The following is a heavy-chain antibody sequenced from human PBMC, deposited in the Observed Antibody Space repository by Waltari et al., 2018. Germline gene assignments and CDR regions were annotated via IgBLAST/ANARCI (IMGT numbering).Heavy chain of an antibody. Sequence: VQLQQCGAGLLYPSATMSLTCAVYGGSFIGYYWICLRPPPGKGLEWIGEINHSGSTNYNPSLKSRVTISVDTSKNQFSLKLSSVTAADTDVYYCARDADTAMVFDEFDIWGQGTMVTVSS. CDR2: INHSGST. D-gene: IGHD5-18*01. CDR1: GGSFIGYY. V-gene: IGHV4-34*01. CDR3: ARDADTAMVFDEFDI. J-gene: IGHJ3*02.